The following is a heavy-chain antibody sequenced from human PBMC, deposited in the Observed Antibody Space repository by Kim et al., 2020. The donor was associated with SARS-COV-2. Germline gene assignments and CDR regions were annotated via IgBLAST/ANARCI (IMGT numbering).Heavy chain of an antibody. CDR1: GYTFTSYT. J-gene: IGHJ4*02. CDR3: AKLGAPEVGMLFDY. Sequence: ASVKVSCKASGYTFTSYTMNWVRQAPGQGLEWLGWINTNTGNPTYAQGFTGRFVFSLDTSVTTSFLQINSLKAEDTAVYYCAKLGAPEVGMLFDYWGQGSLVTVSS. D-gene: IGHD6-13*01. V-gene: IGHV7-4-1*02. CDR2: INTNTGNP.